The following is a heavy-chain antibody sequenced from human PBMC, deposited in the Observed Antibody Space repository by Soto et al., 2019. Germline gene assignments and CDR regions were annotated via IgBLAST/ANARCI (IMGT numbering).Heavy chain of an antibody. J-gene: IGHJ4*02. V-gene: IGHV1-58*01. Sequence: ASVKVSWKASGFTFTSSAVQWVRQARGQRLEWIGWIVVGSGNTNYAQKFQERVTITRDMSTSTAYMELSSLRSEDTAVYYCAAAEGGPMAGAYWGQGTLVTVSS. D-gene: IGHD6-19*01. CDR3: AAAEGGPMAGAY. CDR1: GFTFTSSA. CDR2: IVVGSGNT.